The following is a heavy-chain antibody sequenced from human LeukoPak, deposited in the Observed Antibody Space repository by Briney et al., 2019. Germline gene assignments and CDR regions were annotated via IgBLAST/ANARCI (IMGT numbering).Heavy chain of an antibody. V-gene: IGHV4-59*08. CDR2: IYYSGST. J-gene: IGHJ5*02. CDR3: VGSGANNWFDP. CDR1: GGSISSYY. Sequence: SETLSLTCAVSGGSISSYYWSWIRQPPGKGLEWIGYIYYSGSTNYNPSLKSRVTISVDTSKNQFSLKLSSVTAADTAVYYCVGSGANNWFDPWGQGTLVTVSS. D-gene: IGHD1-26*01.